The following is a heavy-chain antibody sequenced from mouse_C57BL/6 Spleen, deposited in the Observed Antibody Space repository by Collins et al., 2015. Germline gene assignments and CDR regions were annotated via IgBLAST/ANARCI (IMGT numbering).Heavy chain of an antibody. D-gene: IGHD3-2*02. CDR3: ARDSSGD. V-gene: IGHV1-59*01. CDR2: IDPSDSYT. J-gene: IGHJ3*01. Sequence: QVQLQQPGAELVRPGTSVKLSCKASGYTFTSYWMHWVKQRPGQGLEWIGVIDPSDSYTNYNQKFKGKATLTVDTSSSTAYMQLSSLISEDSAVYYCARDSSGDWGQGTLVTVSA. CDR1: GYTFTSYW.